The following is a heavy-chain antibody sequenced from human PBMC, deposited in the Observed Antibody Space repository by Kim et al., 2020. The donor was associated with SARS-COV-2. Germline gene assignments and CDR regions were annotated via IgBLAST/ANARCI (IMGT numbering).Heavy chain of an antibody. J-gene: IGHJ6*03. CDR2: IIPIFGTA. V-gene: IGHV1-69*13. CDR3: ARDRGPCPIYGDNWYYMDV. D-gene: IGHD4-17*01. Sequence: SVKVSCKASGGTFSSYAISWVRQAPGQGLEWMGGIIPIFGTANYAQKFQGRVTITADESTSTAYMELSSLRSEDTAVYYCARDRGPCPIYGDNWYYMDVWGQGTTVTVSS. CDR1: GGTFSSYA.